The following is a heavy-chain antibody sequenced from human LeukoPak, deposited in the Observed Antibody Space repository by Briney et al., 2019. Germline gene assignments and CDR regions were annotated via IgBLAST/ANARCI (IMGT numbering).Heavy chain of an antibody. V-gene: IGHV1-2*02. J-gene: IGHJ6*02. D-gene: IGHD3-10*01. CDR2: INPNSGGT. CDR1: GYTFTGYY. CDR3: ASVTMVREPFLDYGMDV. Sequence: GASVKVSCKASGYTFTGYYMHWVRQAPGQGLEWMGWINPNSGGTNYAQKFQGRVTMTRDTSISTAYMELSRLRSDDTAVYYCASVTMVREPFLDYGMDVWGQGTTVTVSS.